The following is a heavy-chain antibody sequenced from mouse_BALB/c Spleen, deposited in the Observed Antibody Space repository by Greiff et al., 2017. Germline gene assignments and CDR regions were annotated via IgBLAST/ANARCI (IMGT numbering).Heavy chain of an antibody. D-gene: IGHD2-3*01. Sequence: SGPQLVRPGASVKISCKASGYSFTSYWMHWVKQRPGQGLEWIGMIDPSDSETRLNQKFKDKATLTVDKSSSTAYMQLSSPTSEDSAVYYCATMIPFAYWGQGTLVTVSA. V-gene: IGHV1-74*04. J-gene: IGHJ3*01. CDR3: ATMIPFAY. CDR1: GYSFTSYW. CDR2: IDPSDSET.